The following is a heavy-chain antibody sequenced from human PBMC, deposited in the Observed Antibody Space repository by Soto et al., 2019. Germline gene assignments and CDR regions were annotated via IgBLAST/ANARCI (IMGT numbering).Heavy chain of an antibody. J-gene: IGHJ6*02. CDR3: AKDQGIVGATRWLDYYYYYGMDV. D-gene: IGHD1-26*01. CDR1: GFTFSSYG. Sequence: PGGSLRLSCAASGFTFSSYGMHWVRQAPGKGLEWVAVISCDGGTKYYADSVKGRFTISRDNSKNTLYLQMNSLRAEDTAVYYCAKDQGIVGATRWLDYYYYYGMDVWGQGTTVTVSS. CDR2: ISCDGGTK. V-gene: IGHV3-30*18.